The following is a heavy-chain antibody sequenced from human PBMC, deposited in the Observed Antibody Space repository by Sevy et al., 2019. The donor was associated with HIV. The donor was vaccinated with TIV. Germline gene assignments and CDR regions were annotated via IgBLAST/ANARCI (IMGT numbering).Heavy chain of an antibody. J-gene: IGHJ6*02. V-gene: IGHV1-2*02. CDR3: ARTPVTHCSSTSSYPLIESEMDV. CDR2: INPNSGGT. CDR1: GYTFTGYY. D-gene: IGHD2-2*01. Sequence: ASVKVSCKDSGYTFTGYYMHWVRQAPGQGLEWMGWINPNSGGTNYAQKFQGRVTMTRDTSISTAYMELSRLRSDDTAVYYCARTPVTHCSSTSSYPLIESEMDVWGQGTTVTVSS.